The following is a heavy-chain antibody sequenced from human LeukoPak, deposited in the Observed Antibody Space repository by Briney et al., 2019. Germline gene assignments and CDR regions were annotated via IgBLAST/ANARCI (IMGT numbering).Heavy chain of an antibody. D-gene: IGHD3-22*01. CDR2: ISSSSSYI. Sequence: GGSLRLSCAASGFTFSSYSMNLVRQAPGKGLEWVSSISSSSSYIYYADSVKGRFTISRDNAKNSLYLQMNSLRAEDTAVYYCATRGDSSGYYPYYFDYWGQGTLVTVSS. V-gene: IGHV3-21*01. J-gene: IGHJ4*02. CDR3: ATRGDSSGYYPYYFDY. CDR1: GFTFSSYS.